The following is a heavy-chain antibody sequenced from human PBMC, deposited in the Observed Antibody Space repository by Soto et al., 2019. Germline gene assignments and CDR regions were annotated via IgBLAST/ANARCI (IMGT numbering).Heavy chain of an antibody. CDR3: ASGGSGSYSYYYYYGMDV. Sequence: QVQLVESGGGVVQPGRSLRLSCAASGFTFSSYAMHWVRQAPGKGLEWVAVISYDGSNKYYADSVKGRFTISRDNSKNTLYLQMNSLRAEDTAVYYCASGGSGSYSYYYYYGMDVW. D-gene: IGHD3-10*01. V-gene: IGHV3-30-3*01. J-gene: IGHJ6*01. CDR2: ISYDGSNK. CDR1: GFTFSSYA.